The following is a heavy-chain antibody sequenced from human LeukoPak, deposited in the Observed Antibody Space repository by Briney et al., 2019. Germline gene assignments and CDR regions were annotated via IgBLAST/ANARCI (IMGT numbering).Heavy chain of an antibody. CDR2: INPNSGGT. Sequence: ASVKVSCKASGDTFTGYYIHWVRQAPGQGLEWMGWINPNSGGTNYAQKFQGRVTMTRDTSISTAYMELSRLRSDNIAIYFCATTGREDSSGWFSYYYYYYMDVWGKGTTVTVSS. D-gene: IGHD6-19*01. J-gene: IGHJ6*03. CDR1: GDTFTGYY. V-gene: IGHV1-2*02. CDR3: ATTGREDSSGWFSYYYYYYMDV.